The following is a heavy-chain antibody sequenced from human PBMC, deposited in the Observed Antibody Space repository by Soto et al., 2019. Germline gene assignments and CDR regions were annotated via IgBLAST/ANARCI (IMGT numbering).Heavy chain of an antibody. CDR1: GGSVRTGSYH. CDR2: IPNNGSP. J-gene: IGHJ4*02. Sequence: SETLSLTCSVSGGSVRTGSYHWSWIRQPPGKGLEWIGFIPNNGSPDYNPSLKSRVVVSIDRSKNQFSLKVNSVTAADTAVYFCARIGWGGDSWGQGTLVTVTS. CDR3: ARIGWGGDS. D-gene: IGHD7-27*01. V-gene: IGHV4-61*01.